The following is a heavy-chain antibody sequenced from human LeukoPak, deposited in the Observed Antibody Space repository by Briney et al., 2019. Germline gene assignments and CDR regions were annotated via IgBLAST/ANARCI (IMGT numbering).Heavy chain of an antibody. CDR1: GLTVSNHW. Sequence: GGSLRLSCVASGLTVSNHWMSWVRQAPGKGLGWVANIREERGQEYYVDSVKGRFTISKNSAKNSLYLQMNTLRVEDTAMYYCASLDTAKQPLANHWGQGTLVTVSS. D-gene: IGHD5-18*01. CDR3: ASLDTAKQPLANH. V-gene: IGHV3-7*03. J-gene: IGHJ5*02. CDR2: IREERGQE.